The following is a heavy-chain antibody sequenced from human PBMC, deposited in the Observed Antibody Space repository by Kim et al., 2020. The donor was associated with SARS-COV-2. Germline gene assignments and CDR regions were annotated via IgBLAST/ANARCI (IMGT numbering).Heavy chain of an antibody. V-gene: IGHV1-2*02. CDR2: INPNSGGT. CDR1: GYTFTGYY. CDR3: VVYCSSTSCPDIDY. J-gene: IGHJ4*02. D-gene: IGHD2-2*01. Sequence: ASVKVSCKASGYTFTGYYMHWVRQAPGQGLEWMGWINPNSGGTNYAQKFQGRVTMTRDTSIITAYMELSRLRSDDTAVYYCVVYCSSTSCPDIDYWGQGTLVTVSS.